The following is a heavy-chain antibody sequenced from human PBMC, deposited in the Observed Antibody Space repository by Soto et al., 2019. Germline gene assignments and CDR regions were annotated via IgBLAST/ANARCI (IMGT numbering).Heavy chain of an antibody. J-gene: IGHJ6*02. CDR3: GKDQGGGYSYGDYYYYYGMYV. D-gene: IGHD5-18*01. Sequence: GGSLRLSCAASGFTFSSYGMHWVRQAPGEGLEWVAVISYDGSNKYYADSVKGRFTISRDNSKNTLYLQMNSLRAEDTAVYYCGKDQGGGYSYGDYYYYYGMYVWGQGTTVTVSS. CDR1: GFTFSSYG. CDR2: ISYDGSNK. V-gene: IGHV3-30*18.